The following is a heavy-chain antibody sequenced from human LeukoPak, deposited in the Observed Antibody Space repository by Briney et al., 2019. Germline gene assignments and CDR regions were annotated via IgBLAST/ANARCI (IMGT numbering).Heavy chain of an antibody. Sequence: GGSLRLSCAASGFTFSSYGMHWVRQAPGKGLEWVAVIWYDGSNKYYADSVKGRFTISRDNSKNTLYLQMNSLRAEDTAVYYCARDQDDILTGYYKGAFDIWGQGTMVTVSS. CDR2: IWYDGSNK. V-gene: IGHV3-33*01. CDR3: ARDQDDILTGYYKGAFDI. CDR1: GFTFSSYG. J-gene: IGHJ3*02. D-gene: IGHD3-9*01.